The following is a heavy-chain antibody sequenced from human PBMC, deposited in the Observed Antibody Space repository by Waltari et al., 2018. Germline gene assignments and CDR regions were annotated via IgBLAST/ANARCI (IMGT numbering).Heavy chain of an antibody. CDR3: AGERAATFYFDF. CDR1: GYTFTSYN. V-gene: IGHV1-46*01. J-gene: IGHJ4*02. Sequence: QVQLVQSGAEVKRPGASVKVSCKASGYTFTSYNIHWVRQAPGQGLEWMGIINPSDGGTSYAQRFRGRVTMTRDTSTSTVYMEMSSLRSEDTAVYYCAGERAATFYFDFWGQGTLVTFSS. CDR2: INPSDGGT.